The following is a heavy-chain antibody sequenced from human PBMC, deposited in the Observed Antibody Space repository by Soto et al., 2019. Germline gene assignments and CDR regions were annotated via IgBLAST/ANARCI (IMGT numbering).Heavy chain of an antibody. Sequence: LRLSCAASGFTFSGYAMSWVRQAPGKGLEWVSSISNSGGSTHYTDSVKGRFTISRDKSRDTLYLQLNSLRAEDTAVYYCANVLNAGPPYYFDYWGQGSLVTVSS. J-gene: IGHJ4*02. CDR2: ISNSGGST. V-gene: IGHV3-23*01. CDR3: ANVLNAGPPYYFDY. D-gene: IGHD2-8*01. CDR1: GFTFSGYA.